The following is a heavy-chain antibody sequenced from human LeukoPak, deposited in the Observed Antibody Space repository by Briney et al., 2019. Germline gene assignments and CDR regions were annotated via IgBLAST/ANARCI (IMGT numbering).Heavy chain of an antibody. CDR1: GFTFSSHA. D-gene: IGHD6-13*01. Sequence: GGSLRLSCAASGFTFSSHAMYWVRQAPGKGLEFVSVISSNGGNTYYPNSVKGRFTISRDNSKNTLYLQMGSLRAEDMAVYYCAKDRLSSSWPDYYYYMDVWGKGTTVTVSS. J-gene: IGHJ6*03. CDR3: AKDRLSSSWPDYYYYMDV. CDR2: ISSNGGNT. V-gene: IGHV3-64*01.